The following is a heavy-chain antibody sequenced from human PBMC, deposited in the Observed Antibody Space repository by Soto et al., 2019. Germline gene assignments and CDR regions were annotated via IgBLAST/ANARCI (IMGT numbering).Heavy chain of an antibody. J-gene: IGHJ4*02. Sequence: ASVKVSCKASGYTFTSYAMHWVRQAPGQRLERMGWINAGNGNTKYSQKFQGRVTITRDTSASTAYMELSSLRSEDTAVYYCARLAGLATFSYDFDYWGPGALVTVSS. V-gene: IGHV1-3*01. CDR2: INAGNGNT. CDR3: ARLAGLATFSYDFDY. CDR1: GYTFTSYA. D-gene: IGHD3-3*02.